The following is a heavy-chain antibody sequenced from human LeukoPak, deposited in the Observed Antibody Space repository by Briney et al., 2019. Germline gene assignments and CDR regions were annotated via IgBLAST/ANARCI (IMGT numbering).Heavy chain of an antibody. V-gene: IGHV3-48*01. J-gene: IGHJ4*02. CDR1: GFTFTFYS. CDR2: ISHGTNTT. CDR3: VRDFAESAGDY. D-gene: IGHD6-13*01. Sequence: PGGSLRLSCAASGFTFTFYSMNWVRQAPGKGLEWVSYISHGTNTTYYAESVKGRFTISRDNAKYSLYLQMNSLRAEDTAVYYCVRDFAESAGDYWGQGTLVTVSS.